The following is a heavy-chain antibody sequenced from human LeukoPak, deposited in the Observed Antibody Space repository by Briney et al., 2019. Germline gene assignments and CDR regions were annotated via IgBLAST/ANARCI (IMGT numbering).Heavy chain of an antibody. V-gene: IGHV1-8*01. J-gene: IGHJ4*02. CDR1: GNTFTTYE. Sequence: GASVKVSCKASGNTFTTYEINWVRQATGQGLEWMRWMNPNSGNAGYAQKFQRRVTMTRNTSISTAYMELNSLRSEDTAMYYCTRWYYDILTGYDSRFDSWGQGTLVTVSS. CDR3: TRWYYDILTGYDSRFDS. D-gene: IGHD3-9*01. CDR2: MNPNSGNA.